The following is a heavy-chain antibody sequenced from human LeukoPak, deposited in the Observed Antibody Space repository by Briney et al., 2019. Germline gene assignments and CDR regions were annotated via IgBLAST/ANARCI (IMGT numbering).Heavy chain of an antibody. V-gene: IGHV1-18*01. D-gene: IGHD6-19*01. CDR1: GYTFTSYG. CDR3: AREGRGYSSGWTNYYYYGMDV. J-gene: IGHJ6*02. Sequence: ASVTVSFTASGYTFTSYGISWVRQAPGQGLEWMGWISAYNGNTNYAQKLQGRVTMTTDTSTSTAYMELRSLRSDDTAVYYCAREGRGYSSGWTNYYYYGMDVWGQGTTVTVSS. CDR2: ISAYNGNT.